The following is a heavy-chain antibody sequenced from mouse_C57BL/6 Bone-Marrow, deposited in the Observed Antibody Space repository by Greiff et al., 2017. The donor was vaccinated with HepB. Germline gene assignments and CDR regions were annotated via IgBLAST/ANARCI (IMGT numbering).Heavy chain of an antibody. CDR1: GYTFTSYW. CDR3: ARGSNLYAMDY. V-gene: IGHV1-61*01. CDR2: IYTSDSET. J-gene: IGHJ4*01. D-gene: IGHD2-5*01. Sequence: QVQLQQPGAELVRPGSSVKLSCKASGYTFTSYWMDWVKQRPGQGLEWIGNIYTSDSETHYNQKFKDKATLTVDKSSSTAYMPLSSLTAEDSAVYYCARGSNLYAMDYWGQGTSVTVSS.